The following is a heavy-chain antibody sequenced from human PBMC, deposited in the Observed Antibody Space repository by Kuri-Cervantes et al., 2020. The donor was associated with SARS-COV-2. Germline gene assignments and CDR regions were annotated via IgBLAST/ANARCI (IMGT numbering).Heavy chain of an antibody. Sequence: GGSLRLSCAASGFTFSSYAMSWVRQAPGKGLEWVSAISGSGGSTYYADSVKGRFTISRDNSKNTLYLQMNSLSAEVTAVYYCAKDLTIFGVAYYFDYWGQGTLVTVSS. V-gene: IGHV3-23*01. CDR1: GFTFSSYA. J-gene: IGHJ4*02. D-gene: IGHD3-3*01. CDR2: ISGSGGST. CDR3: AKDLTIFGVAYYFDY.